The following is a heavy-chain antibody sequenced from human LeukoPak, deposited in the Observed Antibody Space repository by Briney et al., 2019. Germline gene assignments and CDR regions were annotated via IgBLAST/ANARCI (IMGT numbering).Heavy chain of an antibody. CDR3: ARRDIVVVVSASDY. D-gene: IGHD2-15*01. Sequence: GGSLRLSCAASGFIFSDYVMIWVRQAPGKGLEGVSGITASGDRTYYADSVKGRFTMSRDNSKNTVYLQMNSLRVDDTAVYYCARRDIVVVVSASDYWGQGTLVTVSS. V-gene: IGHV3-23*01. J-gene: IGHJ4*02. CDR2: ITASGDRT. CDR1: GFIFSDYV.